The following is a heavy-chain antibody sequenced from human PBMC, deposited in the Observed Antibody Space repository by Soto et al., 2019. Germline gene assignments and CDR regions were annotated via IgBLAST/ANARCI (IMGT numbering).Heavy chain of an antibody. J-gene: IGHJ4*02. CDR1: GGSISSYY. CDR3: ASQCTGYPYYFSY. V-gene: IGHV4-59*08. D-gene: IGHD2-8*02. CDR2: IHYSGNT. Sequence: QVQLQESGQGLVKPSETLSLTCTVSGGSISSYYWSWIRQSPGKGLAWIGYIHYSGNTNYNPSPKGRVTISVDLSKNQFSLKLSSVTAAHTAVYYCASQCTGYPYYFSYGGQGTLVTVSS.